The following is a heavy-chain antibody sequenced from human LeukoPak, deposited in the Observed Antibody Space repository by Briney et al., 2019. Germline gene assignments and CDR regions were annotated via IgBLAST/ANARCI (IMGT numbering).Heavy chain of an antibody. CDR1: GGSISSYY. CDR2: IYYSGST. V-gene: IGHV4-59*01. Sequence: PSETLSLTCTVSGGSISSYYWSWIRQPPGKGLEWIGYIYYSGSTNYNPSLKSRVTISVDTSKNQFSLKLSSVTAADTAVYYCARVLLWFGAQGAFDIWGQGTMVTVSS. D-gene: IGHD3-10*01. CDR3: ARVLLWFGAQGAFDI. J-gene: IGHJ3*02.